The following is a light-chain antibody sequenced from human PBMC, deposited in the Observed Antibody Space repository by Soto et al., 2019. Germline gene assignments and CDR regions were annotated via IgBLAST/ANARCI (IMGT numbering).Light chain of an antibody. J-gene: IGKJ5*01. CDR2: GAS. CDR3: QQYGTSSPT. CDR1: QSVSSSY. V-gene: IGKV3-20*01. Sequence: EIVLTQSPGTLSLSPGERATLSCRASQSVSSSYLAWYQQKPGQAPRLLIYGASSRATGIPDRFSGSGSGTDFTLTISRLEPEDFAVYYGQQYGTSSPTFCQGLRLEIK.